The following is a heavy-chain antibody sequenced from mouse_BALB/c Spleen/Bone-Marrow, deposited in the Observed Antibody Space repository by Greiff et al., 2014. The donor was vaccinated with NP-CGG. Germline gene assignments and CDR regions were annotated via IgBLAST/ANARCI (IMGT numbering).Heavy chain of an antibody. CDR2: IYPSDSYT. D-gene: IGHD2-5*01. J-gene: IGHJ4*01. CDR1: GYTFTSYW. CDR3: TRQYSNSYAMDY. V-gene: IGHV1-74*01. Sequence: QVQLQQSGAELVRPGASVKVSCKASGYTFTSYWINWVKQRPGQGLEWIGNIYPSDSYTNYNQNFKDKATLTVDKSSSTAYMQLRSRTSADYAVYYYTRQYSNSYAMDYWGQGTSVTVSS.